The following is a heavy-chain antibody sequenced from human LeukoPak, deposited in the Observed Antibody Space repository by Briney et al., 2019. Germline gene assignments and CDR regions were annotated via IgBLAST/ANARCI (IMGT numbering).Heavy chain of an antibody. J-gene: IGHJ4*02. CDR2: IYPSGST. V-gene: IGHV4-38-2*02. CDR1: GYSISSGYY. D-gene: IGHD2-2*01. Sequence: SETLSLTCTVSGYSISSGYYLGWIRQPPGKGLEWIGSIYPSGSTYYNPSLKSRVTISLDTSQNQFSLRLGSVTATDTAVYYCARSKYQLLSEGDYWGQGTLVTVSS. CDR3: ARSKYQLLSEGDY.